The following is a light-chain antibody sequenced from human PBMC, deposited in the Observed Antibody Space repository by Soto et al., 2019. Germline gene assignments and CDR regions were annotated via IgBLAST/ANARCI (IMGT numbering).Light chain of an antibody. CDR2: KAS. CDR1: QSISSW. CDR3: QQYNSYSWT. J-gene: IGKJ1*01. V-gene: IGKV1-5*03. Sequence: DIPMTQSPSTLSASVGDRVTITCRASQSISSWLAWYQQKPGKAPKLLIYKASSLESGVPSRFSGSGSGTEFSLTISSLQPDHFATYYCQQYNSYSWTFGQGTKVEIK.